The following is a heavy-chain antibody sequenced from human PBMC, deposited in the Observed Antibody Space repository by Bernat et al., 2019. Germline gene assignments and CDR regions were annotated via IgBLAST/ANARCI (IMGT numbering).Heavy chain of an antibody. D-gene: IGHD6-19*01. CDR3: ARLGTGYSSGWYNYYYYYYMDV. Sequence: QVQLQESGPGLVKPSETLSLTCIVSGGSMSSFYWSWIRQPPGKGLEWIGYIHYSGSTTYNPSLESRVTMSVDTSKNQFSLKLSSVTAADTAVYYCARLGTGYSSGWYNYYYYYYMDVWGKGTTVTVSS. CDR2: IHYSGST. V-gene: IGHV4-59*12. CDR1: GGSMSSFY. J-gene: IGHJ6*03.